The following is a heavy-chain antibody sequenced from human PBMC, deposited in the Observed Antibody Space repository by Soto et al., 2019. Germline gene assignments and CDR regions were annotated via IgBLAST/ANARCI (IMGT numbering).Heavy chain of an antibody. Sequence: PSETLSLTCAISGDSVSSNTAAWNWIRSSPSRGLEWLGRTYYRSNWRHDYAVSVKSRITVNPDTSKNHFSLQLNSVTPDDTAVYYCERGVAGSVFLLCGEGAIVTVYS. D-gene: IGHD6-19*01. V-gene: IGHV6-1*01. CDR2: TYYRSNWRH. CDR3: ERGVAGSVFLL. CDR1: GDSVSSNTAA. J-gene: IGHJ4*02.